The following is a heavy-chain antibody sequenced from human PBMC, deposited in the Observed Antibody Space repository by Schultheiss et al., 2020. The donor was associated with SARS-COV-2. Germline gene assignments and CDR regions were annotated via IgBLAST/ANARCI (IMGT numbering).Heavy chain of an antibody. D-gene: IGHD6-19*01. Sequence: SVNSCKASGYTFTSYGISWVRQAPGQGLEWMGGIIPIFGTANYAQKFQGRVTITADESTSTAYMELNSLRAEDTAVYYCAKLAAAGTYYYYGMDVWGQGTTVTVSS. CDR2: IIPIFGTA. CDR1: GYTFTSYG. J-gene: IGHJ6*02. V-gene: IGHV1-69*13. CDR3: AKLAAAGTYYYYGMDV.